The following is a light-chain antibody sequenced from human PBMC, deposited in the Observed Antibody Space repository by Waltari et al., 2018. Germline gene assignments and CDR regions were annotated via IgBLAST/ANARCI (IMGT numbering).Light chain of an antibody. V-gene: IGKV1-33*01. CDR2: DAS. CDR1: QDIDNF. Sequence: IQMSQSPSSLSASVGDRVTITCQASQDIDNFLILYQQKPGEAPRLLIYDASNLETGVPSKFSGSGSGTDFSLTITSLQPEDIATYYCQEYGNALTFGGGTKVEIK. CDR3: QEYGNALT. J-gene: IGKJ4*01.